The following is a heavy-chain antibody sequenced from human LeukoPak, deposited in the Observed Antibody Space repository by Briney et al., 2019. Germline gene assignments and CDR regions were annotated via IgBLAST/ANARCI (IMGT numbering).Heavy chain of an antibody. V-gene: IGHV4-34*01. CDR3: ASTNYDILTGYRMDY. J-gene: IGHJ4*02. D-gene: IGHD3-9*01. Sequence: PSETLSLTCAVFDGSLSGSCLSWIRQPPGKGLEWIGEINHSGSTNYNPSLKSRVTISVDTSKNQFPLKLSSVTAADTAVYYCASTNYDILTGYRMDYWGQGTLVTVSS. CDR2: INHSGST. CDR1: DGSLSGSC.